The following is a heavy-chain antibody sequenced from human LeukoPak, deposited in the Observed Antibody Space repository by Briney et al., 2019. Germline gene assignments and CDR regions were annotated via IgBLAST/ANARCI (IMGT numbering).Heavy chain of an antibody. D-gene: IGHD6-13*01. CDR2: IYSGGST. Sequence: QPGGSLRLSCAASGFTVSSNYMSWVRQAPGKGLEWVAVIYSGGSTYYADSVKGRFTISRDNSKNTLYLQMNSLRAEDTAVYYCAKVNSQQLVLAHYFDYWGQGTLVTVSS. CDR1: GFTVSSNY. V-gene: IGHV3-53*01. J-gene: IGHJ4*02. CDR3: AKVNSQQLVLAHYFDY.